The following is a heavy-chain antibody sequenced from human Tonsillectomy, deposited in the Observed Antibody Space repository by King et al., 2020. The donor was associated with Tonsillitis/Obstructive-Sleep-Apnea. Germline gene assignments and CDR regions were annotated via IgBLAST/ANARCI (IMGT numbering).Heavy chain of an antibody. J-gene: IGHJ4*02. Sequence: VQLVESGGGLVQPGGSLRLSCAASGFTVSSYAMNWVRQAPGKGLEWVAGISGSGGITYYADSVKGRFTIPRDNSKNTMYLQMNGRRADGTAVYYCAKEPPLGYCSSTSCSLDYWAREPWSPSPQ. CDR1: GFTVSSYA. CDR3: AKEPPLGYCSSTSCSLDY. CDR2: ISGSGGIT. V-gene: IGHV3-23*04. D-gene: IGHD2-2*01.